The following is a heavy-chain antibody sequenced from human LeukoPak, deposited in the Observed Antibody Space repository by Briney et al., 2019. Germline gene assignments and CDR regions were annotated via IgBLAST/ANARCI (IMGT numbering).Heavy chain of an antibody. CDR3: AKSVTPYSGFGYFDL. V-gene: IGHV3-23*01. D-gene: IGHD5-12*01. Sequence: GGSLRLSCAASGFTFSSSAMSWVRQAPGKGLEWVSSISGSGSGGSTYYADSVKGRFTISRDNSKNTLYLQMNSLRAEDTAVYYCAKSVTPYSGFGYFDLWGRGTLVTVSS. J-gene: IGHJ2*01. CDR2: ISGSGSGGST. CDR1: GFTFSSSA.